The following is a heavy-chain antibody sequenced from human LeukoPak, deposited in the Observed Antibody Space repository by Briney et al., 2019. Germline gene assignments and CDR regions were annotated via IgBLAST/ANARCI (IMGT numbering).Heavy chain of an antibody. V-gene: IGHV3-7*01. J-gene: IGHJ3*02. Sequence: GGSLRLSCAASGFTFSSYWMSWVRQAPGKGLEWVANIKQDGSEKYYVDSVKGRFTISRDNAKNSLYLQMNSLRAADTAVYYCARKSRDYVWGSYFLRTDRTGAFDIWGQGTMVTVSS. CDR1: GFTFSSYW. D-gene: IGHD3-16*01. CDR3: ARKSRDYVWGSYFLRTDRTGAFDI. CDR2: IKQDGSEK.